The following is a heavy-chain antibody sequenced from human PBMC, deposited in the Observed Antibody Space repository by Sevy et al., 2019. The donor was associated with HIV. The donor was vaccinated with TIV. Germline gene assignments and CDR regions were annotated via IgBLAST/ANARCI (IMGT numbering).Heavy chain of an antibody. CDR1: GFRFSDHY. V-gene: IGHV3-11*01. CDR3: VREDYSSSLMVSGWFDY. D-gene: IGHD6-13*01. J-gene: IGHJ4*02. Sequence: GGSLRLSCAVSGFRFSDHYMIWIRQAPGKGLEWVSYISSSGSTIYYAASVEGRFTISRDNAKNSLYLQMHSLRAEDTAVYYCVREDYSSSLMVSGWFDYWGQGTLVTVSS. CDR2: ISSSGSTI.